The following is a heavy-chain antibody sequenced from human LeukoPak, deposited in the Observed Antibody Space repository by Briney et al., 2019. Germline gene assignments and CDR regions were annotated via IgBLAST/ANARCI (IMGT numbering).Heavy chain of an antibody. J-gene: IGHJ4*02. CDR3: ARGDPTMVRGVKIDY. D-gene: IGHD3-10*01. Sequence: SETQSLTCAVYGGSFSGYYWSWIRQPPGKGLEWIGEINHSGSTNYNPSLKSRVTISVDTSKNQFSLKLSSVTAADTAVYYCARGDPTMVRGVKIDYWGQGTLVTVSS. V-gene: IGHV4-34*01. CDR1: GGSFSGYY. CDR2: INHSGST.